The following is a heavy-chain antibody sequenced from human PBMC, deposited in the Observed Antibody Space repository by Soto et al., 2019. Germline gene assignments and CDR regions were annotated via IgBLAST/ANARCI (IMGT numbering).Heavy chain of an antibody. Sequence: QVQLVQSGAEVRKPGSSVKVSCNASGGTFSRHAISWVRQAPGQGLEWRGGIIPIFGTANYAKKFQVRVTIIGDEFTIPVYMQLSSLRSEDTAMYYSARGWGYDSNDYYYAYLGPGTLVIVSS. CDR1: GGTFSRHA. CDR2: IIPIFGTA. J-gene: IGHJ4*02. V-gene: IGHV1-69*19. D-gene: IGHD3-22*01. CDR3: ARGWGYDSNDYYYAY.